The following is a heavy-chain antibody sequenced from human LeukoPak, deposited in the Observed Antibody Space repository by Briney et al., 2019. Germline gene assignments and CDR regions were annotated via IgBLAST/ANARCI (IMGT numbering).Heavy chain of an antibody. D-gene: IGHD2-2*02. V-gene: IGHV4-4*02. CDR1: GGSISTSNW. J-gene: IGHJ5*02. CDR3: ARDNMFCSDTSCHKWFDP. CDR2: IYHSGST. Sequence: SETLSLTCVVSGGSISTSNWWSWVRQPPGKGLEWIGEIYHSGSTNYNPSLKSRVTISVDESKNQFSLKLSSVTAADTAVYYCARDNMFCSDTSCHKWFDPWGQGTLVTVSS.